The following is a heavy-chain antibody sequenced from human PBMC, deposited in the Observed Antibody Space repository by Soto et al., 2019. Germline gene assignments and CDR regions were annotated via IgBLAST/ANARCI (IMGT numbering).Heavy chain of an antibody. Sequence: PGGSLRLSCAASGFTFSSYAMSWVRQAPGKGLEWVSAISGSGGSTYYADSVKGRFTISRDNAKNTVYVQMNSLRAEDTAVYYCVKWAAAAVPYYFDYWGHGTLVTVSS. CDR1: GFTFSSYA. CDR3: VKWAAAAVPYYFDY. CDR2: ISGSGGST. D-gene: IGHD2-2*01. J-gene: IGHJ4*01. V-gene: IGHV3-23*01.